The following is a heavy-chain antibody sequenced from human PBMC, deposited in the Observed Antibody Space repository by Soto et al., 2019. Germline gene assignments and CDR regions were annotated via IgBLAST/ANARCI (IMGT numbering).Heavy chain of an antibody. V-gene: IGHV1-46*01. J-gene: IGHJ4*02. D-gene: IGHD2-21*02. CDR2: VNPSGGHT. Sequence: QVQLVQSGAEVKKPGASVKVSCKASGDTFTDYYIHWVRQAPGQGLEWMGTVNPSGGHTTYAQHXLGRMTXXRDTSTSTLYMELTSLTSEDTAIYYCARGGHVVVVTAALDYWGQGTLVTVSS. CDR3: ARGGHVVVVTAALDY. CDR1: GDTFTDYY.